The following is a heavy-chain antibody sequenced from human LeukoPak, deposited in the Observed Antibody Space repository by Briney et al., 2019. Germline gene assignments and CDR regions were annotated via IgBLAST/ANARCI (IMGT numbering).Heavy chain of an antibody. V-gene: IGHV1-69*04. CDR1: GGTFSSYA. CDR2: IIPILGIA. D-gene: IGHD2-2*01. Sequence: GSSVKVSCKASGGTFSSYAIGWVRQAPGQGLEWMGRIIPILGIANYAQKFQGRVTVTADKSTSTAYMKLSSLRSEDTAVYYCARDQCSSTSCERPWGQGTLVTVSS. J-gene: IGHJ5*02. CDR3: ARDQCSSTSCERP.